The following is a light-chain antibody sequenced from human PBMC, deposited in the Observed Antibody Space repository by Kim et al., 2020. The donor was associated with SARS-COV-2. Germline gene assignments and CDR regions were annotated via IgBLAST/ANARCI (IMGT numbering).Light chain of an antibody. CDR3: QQSYSSPLT. CDR2: AAS. Sequence: ASVGDRVTITCRASQDIANYLTWYQQKPGKAPNLLIYAASSLHSGVPSRFSGSGSGTDFTLTISSLQPEDFATYYCQQSYSSPLTFGLGTKVDIK. CDR1: QDIANY. J-gene: IGKJ1*01. V-gene: IGKV1-39*01.